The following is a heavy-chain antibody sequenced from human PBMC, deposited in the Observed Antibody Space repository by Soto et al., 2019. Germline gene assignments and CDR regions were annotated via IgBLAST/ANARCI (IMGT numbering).Heavy chain of an antibody. CDR2: INPNSGGT. V-gene: IGHV1-2*04. D-gene: IGHD1-26*01. CDR3: ARGAIVGATYAFDI. Sequence: EASVKVSCKASGYTFTGYYMHWVRQAPGQGLEWMGWINPNSGGTNYAQKFQGWVTMTRDMSISTAYMELSRLRSDDTAVYYCARGAIVGATYAFDIWGQGTMVTVSS. CDR1: GYTFTGYY. J-gene: IGHJ3*02.